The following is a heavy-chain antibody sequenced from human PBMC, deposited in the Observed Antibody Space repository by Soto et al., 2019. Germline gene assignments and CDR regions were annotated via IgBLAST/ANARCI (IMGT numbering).Heavy chain of an antibody. Sequence: EVQLVESGGGLVQPGGSLRLSCAASGFTFSDHYMDWVRQAPGKGLEWVGRTRNKANSYTTEYAASVKGRFTISRDDSKNSLYLQMNSLKTDDTAVYYCASVRKKSYYYYYMDVWGKGTTVTVSS. D-gene: IGHD6-6*01. J-gene: IGHJ6*03. CDR3: ASVRKKSYYYYYMDV. V-gene: IGHV3-72*01. CDR2: TRNKANSYTT. CDR1: GFTFSDHY.